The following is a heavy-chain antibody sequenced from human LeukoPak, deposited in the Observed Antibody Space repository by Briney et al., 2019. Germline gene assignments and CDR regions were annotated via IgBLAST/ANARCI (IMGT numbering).Heavy chain of an antibody. D-gene: IGHD3-10*01. CDR2: ISSDSSHI. V-gene: IGHV3-21*06. CDR3: VRGAGLAFDI. Sequence: PGGSLRLSCAASGLTFSSYRFDWVRQAPGKGLEWVSTISSDSSHIYYADSVKGRFTLSRDNAKNSLHLQMNSLRAEDTAIYYCVRGAGLAFDIWGQGTMVTVSS. CDR1: GLTFSSYR. J-gene: IGHJ3*02.